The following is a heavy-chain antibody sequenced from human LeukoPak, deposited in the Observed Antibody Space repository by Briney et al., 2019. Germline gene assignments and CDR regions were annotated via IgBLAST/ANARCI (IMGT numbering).Heavy chain of an antibody. CDR3: ARSPVGYYDFWSGYLSHFGLDY. CDR2: IKQDGSEK. J-gene: IGHJ4*02. D-gene: IGHD3-3*01. V-gene: IGHV3-7*01. Sequence: GGSLRLSCAASGFTFSSYSMYWVRQAPGKGLEWVANIKQDGSEKYYVDSVKGRFTISRDNAKNSLYLQMNSLRAEDTAVYYCARSPVGYYDFWSGYLSHFGLDYWGQGTLVTVSS. CDR1: GFTFSSYS.